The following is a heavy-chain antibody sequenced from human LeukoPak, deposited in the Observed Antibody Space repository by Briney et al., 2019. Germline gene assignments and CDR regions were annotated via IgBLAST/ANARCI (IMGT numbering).Heavy chain of an antibody. J-gene: IGHJ4*02. CDR3: AKDDIVVVTAPLSFDY. V-gene: IGHV3-23*01. CDR2: ISGSGGST. CDR1: GFTFSSYA. Sequence: GGSLRLSCAASGFTFSSYAMSWVRKAPGKGLEWVSAISGSGGSTYYADSVKGRFTISRDNSKNTLYLQMNSLRAEDTAVYYCAKDDIVVVTAPLSFDYWGQGTLVTVSS. D-gene: IGHD2-21*02.